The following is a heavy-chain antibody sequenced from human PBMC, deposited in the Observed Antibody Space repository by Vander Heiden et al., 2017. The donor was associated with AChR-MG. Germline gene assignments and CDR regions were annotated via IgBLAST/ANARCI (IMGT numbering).Heavy chain of an antibody. V-gene: IGHV3-23*01. CDR2: ISGSGGST. J-gene: IGHJ4*02. CDR3: ANCGRRGYSYGTTTGADY. CDR1: GFPFSSHA. Sequence: EVQLLESGGGLVQPGGSLRLSCAASGFPFSSHAMSWVRQAPGKGLEWVSAISGSGGSTYYADSVKGRFTISRDNSKNTLYLQMNSLRAEDTAVYYCANCGRRGYSYGTTTGADYWGQGTLVTVSS. D-gene: IGHD5-18*01.